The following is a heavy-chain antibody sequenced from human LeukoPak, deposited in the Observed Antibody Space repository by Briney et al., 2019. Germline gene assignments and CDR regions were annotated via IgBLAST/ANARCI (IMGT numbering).Heavy chain of an antibody. CDR2: ISSGSTTI. J-gene: IGHJ4*02. CDR1: GFTFGSYW. Sequence: GGSLRLSCEGSGFTFGSYWISWVRQAPGKGLEWVSYISSGSTTIYYADSVKGRFTISRDNAKNSLYLQMNSLRDEDTAVYYCAKDPPGIDYWGQGTLVTVSS. V-gene: IGHV3-48*02. CDR3: AKDPPGIDY.